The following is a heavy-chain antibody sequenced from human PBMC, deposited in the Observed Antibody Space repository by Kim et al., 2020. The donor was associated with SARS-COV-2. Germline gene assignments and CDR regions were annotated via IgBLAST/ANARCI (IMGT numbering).Heavy chain of an antibody. Sequence: KYAQKFQGRVTITADKSTSTAYMELSSLRSEDTAVYYCARAAGATNYFEYWGQGTLVTVSS. CDR3: ARAAGATNYFEY. J-gene: IGHJ4*02. V-gene: IGHV1-69*04. D-gene: IGHD1-26*01.